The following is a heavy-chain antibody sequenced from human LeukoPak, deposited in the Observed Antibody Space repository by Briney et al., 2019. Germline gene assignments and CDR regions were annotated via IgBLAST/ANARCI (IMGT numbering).Heavy chain of an antibody. J-gene: IGHJ4*02. Sequence: PGGSLRLSCAASGFTFSSYGMHWVRQAPGKGLEWVAVIWCDGSNKYYADSVKGRFTISRDNSKNTLYLQMNSLRAEDTAVYYCARRYCSSTSCYFGPIDYWGQGTLVTVSS. CDR2: IWCDGSNK. D-gene: IGHD2-2*01. V-gene: IGHV3-33*01. CDR3: ARRYCSSTSCYFGPIDY. CDR1: GFTFSSYG.